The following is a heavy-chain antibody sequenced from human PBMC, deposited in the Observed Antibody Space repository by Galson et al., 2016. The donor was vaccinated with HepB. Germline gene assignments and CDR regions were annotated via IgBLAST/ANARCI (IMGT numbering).Heavy chain of an antibody. J-gene: IGHJ3*02. CDR1: GYTFTSYG. Sequence: SVKVSCKASGYTFTSYGVSWVRQAPGQGLEWMGWISPYTGNTNCAQNLQDRVTMTTDTSTSTAHMERRSLRSDDTAVYYCARLWSSAFDIWGQGTMVTVSS. V-gene: IGHV1-18*01. CDR3: ARLWSSAFDI. D-gene: IGHD3-16*01. CDR2: ISPYTGNT.